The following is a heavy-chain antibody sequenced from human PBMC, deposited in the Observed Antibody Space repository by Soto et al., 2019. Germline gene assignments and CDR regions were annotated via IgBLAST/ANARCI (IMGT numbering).Heavy chain of an antibody. V-gene: IGHV1-69*02. Sequence: QVQLVQSGAEVKKPGSSVKVSCKASGGTFSSYTISWVRQAPGQGLEWMGRIIPILGIANYAQKFQGRVTITADKSTSTAYMELSSLGSEDTAVYYCARSTTVTTFWFDPWGQGTLVTVSS. CDR3: ARSTTVTTFWFDP. CDR1: GGTFSSYT. J-gene: IGHJ5*02. CDR2: IIPILGIA. D-gene: IGHD4-4*01.